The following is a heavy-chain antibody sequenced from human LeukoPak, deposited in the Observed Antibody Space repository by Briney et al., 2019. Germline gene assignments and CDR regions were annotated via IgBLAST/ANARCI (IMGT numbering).Heavy chain of an antibody. CDR2: IPYDGSNK. CDR1: GFTFSSYA. Sequence: GGSLRLSCAASGFTFSSYAMHWVRQAPGKGLEWVAVIPYDGSNKYYADSVKGRFTISRDNSKNTLYLQMNSLRAEDTAVYYCARSHFVVVTAKIDYWGQGTLVTVSS. D-gene: IGHD2-21*02. J-gene: IGHJ4*02. CDR3: ARSHFVVVTAKIDY. V-gene: IGHV3-30-3*01.